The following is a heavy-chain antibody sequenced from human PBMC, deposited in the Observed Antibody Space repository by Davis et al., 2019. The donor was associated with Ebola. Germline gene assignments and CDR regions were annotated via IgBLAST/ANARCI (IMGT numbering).Heavy chain of an antibody. Sequence: GGSLRLSCAASGFTFSSYGMNWVRQAPGKGLEWVSSISSSSSYIYYADSVKGRFTISRDNAKNSLYLQMNSLRAEDTAVYYCARDRLYQLLSSVSDALYYYYGMDVWGQGTTVTVSS. CDR2: ISSSSSYI. V-gene: IGHV3-21*01. CDR3: ARDRLYQLLSSVSDALYYYYGMDV. D-gene: IGHD2-2*01. CDR1: GFTFSSYG. J-gene: IGHJ6*02.